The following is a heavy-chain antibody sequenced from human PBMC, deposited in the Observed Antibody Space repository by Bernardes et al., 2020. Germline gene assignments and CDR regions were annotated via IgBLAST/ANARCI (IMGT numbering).Heavy chain of an antibody. CDR1: GGSISSSSYY. V-gene: IGHV4-39*01. CDR3: ARSYYDFWSGYYYFDY. D-gene: IGHD3-3*01. CDR2: IYYSGST. J-gene: IGHJ4*02. Sequence: LSLTCTVSGGSISSSSYYWGWIRQPPGKGLEWIGSIYYSGSTYYNPSLKSRVTISVDTSKNQFSLKLSSVTAADTAVYYCARSYYDFWSGYYYFDYWGQGTLVTVSS.